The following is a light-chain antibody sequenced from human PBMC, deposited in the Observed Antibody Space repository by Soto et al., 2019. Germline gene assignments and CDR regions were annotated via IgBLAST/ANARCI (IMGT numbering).Light chain of an antibody. CDR2: DVS. V-gene: IGLV2-11*01. Sequence: QSALTQPRSVSGSPGQSVTISCTGASSDVGGYNYVSWYQQHPGKAPKLMIYDVSKRPSGVPDRFSGSKSGNTASLTISGLQTEDEADYYCCSYAGRYTYVFGTGTKLTV. CDR1: SSDVGGYNY. CDR3: CSYAGRYTYV. J-gene: IGLJ1*01.